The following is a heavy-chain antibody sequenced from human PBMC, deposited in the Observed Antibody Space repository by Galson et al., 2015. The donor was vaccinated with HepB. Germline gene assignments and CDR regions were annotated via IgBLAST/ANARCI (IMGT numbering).Heavy chain of an antibody. V-gene: IGHV3-66*01. D-gene: IGHD3-10*01. CDR1: GFTVSSNY. J-gene: IGHJ2*01. Sequence: SLRLSCAASGFTVSSNYMSWVRQAPGKGLEWVSVIYSGGSTYYADSVKGRFTISRDNSKNTLYLQMNSLRAEDTAVYYCARVAMVRGVIVWYFDLWGRGTLVTVSS. CDR3: ARVAMVRGVIVWYFDL. CDR2: IYSGGST.